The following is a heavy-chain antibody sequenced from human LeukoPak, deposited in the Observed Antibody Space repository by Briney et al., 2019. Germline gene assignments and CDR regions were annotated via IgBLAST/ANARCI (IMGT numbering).Heavy chain of an antibody. V-gene: IGHV3-74*01. CDR3: ARRCSTSCYVNDY. CDR1: GFTFSSYW. J-gene: IGHJ4*02. Sequence: GGSLRLSCAASGFTFSSYWMHWVRQAPGKGLVWVSRINSDGSGTSYADSVKGRFTISRDNAKNTLYLQMNSLRAEDTAVYYCARRCSTSCYVNDYWGQGTLVTVSS. CDR2: INSDGSGT. D-gene: IGHD2-2*01.